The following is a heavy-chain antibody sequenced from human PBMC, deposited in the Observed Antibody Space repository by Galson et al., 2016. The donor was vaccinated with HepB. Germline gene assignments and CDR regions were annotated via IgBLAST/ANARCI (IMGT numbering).Heavy chain of an antibody. J-gene: IGHJ4*02. CDR1: GFTFDDYA. CDR2: ISYDGGNK. CDR3: ATDSTRSGMTKNYFEN. D-gene: IGHD1-14*01. V-gene: IGHV3-30*03. Sequence: SLRLSCAASGFTFDDYAMRWVRQAPGKGLEWVAIISYDGGNKYYADSVKGRFTISRDNPKNTLYLQMHSLRAEDTAIYYCATDSTRSGMTKNYFENWGQGTLVTVSS.